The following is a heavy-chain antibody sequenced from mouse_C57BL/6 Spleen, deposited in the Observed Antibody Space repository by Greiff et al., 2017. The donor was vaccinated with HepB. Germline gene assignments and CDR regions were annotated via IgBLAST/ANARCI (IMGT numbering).Heavy chain of an antibody. CDR2: ISSGGDYI. J-gene: IGHJ2*01. D-gene: IGHD3-1*01. Sequence: EVQRVESGEGLVKPGGSLKLSCAASGFTFSSYAMSWVRQTPEKRLEWVAYISSGGDYIYYADTVKGRFTVSRDNARNTLYLQMSSLKSEDTAMYYCTRDVGLPYFDYWGQGTTLTVSS. CDR1: GFTFSSYA. V-gene: IGHV5-9-1*02. CDR3: TRDVGLPYFDY.